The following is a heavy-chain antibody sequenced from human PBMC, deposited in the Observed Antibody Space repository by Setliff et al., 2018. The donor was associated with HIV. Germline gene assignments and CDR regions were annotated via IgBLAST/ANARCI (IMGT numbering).Heavy chain of an antibody. CDR2: IDWDDDK. D-gene: IGHD3-22*01. CDR1: GFSLSTSGMC. J-gene: IGHJ4*02. V-gene: IGHV2-70*11. CDR3: ARIRPYYYDSSGYDY. Sequence: GSGPTLVNPTQTLTLTCTFSGFSLSTSGMCVSWIRQPPGKALEWLARIDWDDDKYYSTSLKTRLTISKDTSKNQVVLTMTNMDPVDTATYYCARIRPYYYDSSGYDYWGQGTLVTVSS.